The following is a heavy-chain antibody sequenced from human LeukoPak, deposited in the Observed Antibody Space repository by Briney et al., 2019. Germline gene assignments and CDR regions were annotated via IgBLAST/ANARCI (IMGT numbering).Heavy chain of an antibody. V-gene: IGHV3-30*02. CDR1: GFTFSSYG. CDR2: IRYDGSDK. Sequence: GGSLRLSCAASGFTFSSYGMHWVRQAPGKGLEWVTFIRYDGSDKYYVDFVKGRFTISRDNSKNTLYLQMNSLRAEDTALYYCAKDPGSGSYNYYYYGMDVWGQGTTVTVSS. CDR3: AKDPGSGSYNYYYYGMDV. J-gene: IGHJ6*02. D-gene: IGHD3-10*01.